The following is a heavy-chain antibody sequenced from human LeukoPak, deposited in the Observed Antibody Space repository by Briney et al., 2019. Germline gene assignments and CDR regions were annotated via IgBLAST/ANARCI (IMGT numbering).Heavy chain of an antibody. CDR1: GFNVGSLW. V-gene: IGHV3-74*01. J-gene: IGHJ3*01. D-gene: IGHD6-13*01. CDR3: VRVLTVMGSGWYGDAFDL. CDR2: VSPEGDR. Sequence: PGGSLRLSCGASGFNVGSLWMHWVRQVPGKGLEWVSRVSPEGDRSYGKSMKGRFTISRDIVENTVVLQMNNLRVEDTALYYCVRVLTVMGSGWYGDAFDLWGQGTMVTVSS.